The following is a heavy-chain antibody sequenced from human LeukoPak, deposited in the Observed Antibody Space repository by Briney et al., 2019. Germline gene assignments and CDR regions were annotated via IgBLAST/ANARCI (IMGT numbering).Heavy chain of an antibody. CDR1: GFTFSKYW. D-gene: IGHD2-21*02. V-gene: IGHV3-7*04. CDR3: ARDSLPGDGDAEGYLQH. CDR2: INQDGRKR. Sequence: GGSLRLSCAASGFTFSKYWMNWVRQAPGKGLEWVANINQDGRKRHFLDSVKGRFTISRDNANNSVTLHLNSLRAEDTAVYYCARDSLPGDGDAEGYLQHWGQGILVIVSS. J-gene: IGHJ1*01.